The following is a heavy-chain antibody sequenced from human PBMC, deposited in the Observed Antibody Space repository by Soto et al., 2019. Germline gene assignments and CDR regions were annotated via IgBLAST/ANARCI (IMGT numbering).Heavy chain of an antibody. J-gene: IGHJ4*02. V-gene: IGHV1-69*06. CDR2: LIPLFGTT. D-gene: IGHD7-27*01. CDR1: GGTFSGHA. Sequence: QVQLVQSGAEVKKPGSSVKVSCEASGGTFSGHAISWVRQAPGQGPEWMGGLIPLFGTTQHAQRFQGRLMITADKSTTTAYMELTSLRFEDTAIYYCARGPNWGYRFDSWGQGTLVTVSS. CDR3: ARGPNWGYRFDS.